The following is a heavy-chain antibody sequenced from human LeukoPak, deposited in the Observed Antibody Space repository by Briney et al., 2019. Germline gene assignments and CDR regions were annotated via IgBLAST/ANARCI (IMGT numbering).Heavy chain of an antibody. CDR2: INHCGST. D-gene: IGHD1-14*01. CDR1: GGSFSGYY. CDR3: VRIYSATGATWSGLDY. V-gene: IGHV4-34*01. J-gene: IGHJ4*02. Sequence: PSETLSLTCAVYGGSFSGYYWSWIRQPPGKGLEWIGEINHCGSTNYNPPLKSRVTKSVDTYKNQFSLKQSPVSAPCTAVFFCVRIYSATGATWSGLDYWGQGALVT.